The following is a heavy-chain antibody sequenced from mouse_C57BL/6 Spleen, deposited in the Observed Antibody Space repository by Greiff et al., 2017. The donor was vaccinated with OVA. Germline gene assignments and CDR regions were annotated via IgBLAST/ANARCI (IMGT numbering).Heavy chain of an antibody. Sequence: GGGLVQPKGSLKLSCAASGFSFNTYAMNWVRQAPGKGLEWVARIRSKSNNYATYYADSVKDRFTISRDDSESMLYLQMNNLKTEDTAMYYCVRQGGRGFDYWGQGTTLTVSS. CDR2: IRSKSNNYAT. CDR1: GFSFNTYA. CDR3: VRQGGRGFDY. D-gene: IGHD3-3*01. J-gene: IGHJ2*01. V-gene: IGHV10-1*01.